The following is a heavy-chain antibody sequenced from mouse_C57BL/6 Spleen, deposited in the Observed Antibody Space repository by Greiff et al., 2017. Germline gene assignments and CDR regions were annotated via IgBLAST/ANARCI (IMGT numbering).Heavy chain of an antibody. V-gene: IGHV1-7*01. Sequence: VQLVESGAELAKPGASVKLSCKASGYTFTSYWMHWVKQRPGQGLEWIGYINPSSGYTKYNQKFKDKATLTADKSSRTAYMQLSSLTYEDSAVYYCARDELLHFDYWGQGTTLTVSS. CDR3: ARDELLHFDY. CDR2: INPSSGYT. J-gene: IGHJ2*01. D-gene: IGHD1-1*01. CDR1: GYTFTSYW.